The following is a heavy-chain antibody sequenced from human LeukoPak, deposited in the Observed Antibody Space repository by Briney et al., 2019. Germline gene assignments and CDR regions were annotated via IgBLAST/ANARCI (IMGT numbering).Heavy chain of an antibody. Sequence: GGSLRLSCAASGFTFSSFAMSWVRQAPGKGLEWVAVISYDGNNKYCADSVQGRFTVSRDNSKNTLYLQMNSLSAEDTAVYYCAKDYYDSSGYLFDYWGQGTLVIVSS. CDR3: AKDYYDSSGYLFDY. CDR2: ISYDGNNK. D-gene: IGHD3-22*01. J-gene: IGHJ4*02. CDR1: GFTFSSFA. V-gene: IGHV3-30-3*01.